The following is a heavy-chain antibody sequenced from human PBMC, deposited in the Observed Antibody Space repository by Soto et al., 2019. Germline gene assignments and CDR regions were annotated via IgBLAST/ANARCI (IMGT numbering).Heavy chain of an antibody. V-gene: IGHV4-59*01. Sequence: SETLSLTCTVSGGSISSYYWSWIRQPPGKGLEWIGYIYYSGSTNYNPSLKSRVTISVDTSKNQFSLKLSSVTAADTAVYYCARLLSMPSPYNWFDPWGQGTLVTVS. D-gene: IGHD2-2*01. CDR2: IYYSGST. CDR3: ARLLSMPSPYNWFDP. CDR1: GGSISSYY. J-gene: IGHJ5*02.